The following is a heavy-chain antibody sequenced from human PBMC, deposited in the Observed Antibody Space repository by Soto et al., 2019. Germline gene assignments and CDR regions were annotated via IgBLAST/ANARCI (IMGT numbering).Heavy chain of an antibody. Sequence: QVQLVQSGAEVKKPGSSVKVSCKASGGTFSSYAISWVRQAPGQGLEWMGGIIPIFGTANYAQKFQGRVTITADESTSTAYMELSSLRSEDTAVYYCAEVVVTAWGHYYGMDISGQGTTVTVSS. CDR1: GGTFSSYA. D-gene: IGHD2-21*02. CDR2: IIPIFGTA. J-gene: IGHJ6*02. CDR3: AEVVVTAWGHYYGMDI. V-gene: IGHV1-69*01.